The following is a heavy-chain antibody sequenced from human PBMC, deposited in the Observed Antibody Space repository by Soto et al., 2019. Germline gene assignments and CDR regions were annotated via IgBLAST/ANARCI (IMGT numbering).Heavy chain of an antibody. Sequence: QVQLVQSGAEVKKPGASVKVSCKASGYTFTSYAMHWVRQAPGQRLEWMGWINAGNGNTKYSQKFQGRVTITMDTSASTAYMELSSLRSEDTAVYYCARGLNGYLHYFDYWGQGTLVTVSS. CDR2: INAGNGNT. CDR3: ARGLNGYLHYFDY. CDR1: GYTFTSYA. J-gene: IGHJ4*02. D-gene: IGHD5-18*01. V-gene: IGHV1-3*01.